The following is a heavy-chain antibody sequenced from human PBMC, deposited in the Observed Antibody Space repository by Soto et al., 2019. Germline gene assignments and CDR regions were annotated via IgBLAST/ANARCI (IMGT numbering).Heavy chain of an antibody. V-gene: IGHV3-74*01. CDR2: ITHDGSTT. J-gene: IGHJ4*02. CDR1: GFTLSNYW. Sequence: EVQLVESGGGLVQPGGSLRLSCVASGFTLSNYWMHWFRQAPGKGLVWVSRITHDGSTTYYADSVKGRFTISRDNAKNTLYLQVNSLRVEDTAVYYGARDQDGAGGTADYWGQGTLVTVS. CDR3: ARDQDGAGGTADY. D-gene: IGHD1-26*01.